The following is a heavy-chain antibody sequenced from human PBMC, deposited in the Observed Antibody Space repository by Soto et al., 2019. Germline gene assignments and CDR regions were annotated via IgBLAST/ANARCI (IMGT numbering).Heavy chain of an antibody. Sequence: ASVKVSCKASGYTFTGYYMHWVRQAPGQGLEWMGWINPNSGGTNYAQKFQGWVTMTRDTSISTAYMELGRLRSDDTAVYYCARGLTVSRYFDWAPARSTNFDPWGQGTLVTVSS. CDR3: ARGLTVSRYFDWAPARSTNFDP. CDR1: GYTFTGYY. V-gene: IGHV1-2*04. D-gene: IGHD3-9*01. J-gene: IGHJ5*02. CDR2: INPNSGGT.